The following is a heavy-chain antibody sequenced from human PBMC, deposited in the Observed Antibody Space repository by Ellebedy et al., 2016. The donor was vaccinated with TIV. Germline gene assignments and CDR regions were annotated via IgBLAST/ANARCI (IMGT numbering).Heavy chain of an antibody. Sequence: AASVKVSCKASGGTFSSYAISWVRQAPGQGLEWMGRIIPILGIANYAQKFQGRVTITADKSTSTAYMELSSLRSEDTAVYYCARGSGYFYYFDYWGQGTLVTVSS. D-gene: IGHD3-9*01. J-gene: IGHJ4*02. V-gene: IGHV1-69*04. CDR1: GGTFSSYA. CDR2: IIPILGIA. CDR3: ARGSGYFYYFDY.